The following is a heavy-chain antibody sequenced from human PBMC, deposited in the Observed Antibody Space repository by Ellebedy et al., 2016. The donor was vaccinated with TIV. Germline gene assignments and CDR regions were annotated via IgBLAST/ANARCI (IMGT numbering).Heavy chain of an antibody. CDR3: ARIIQQGAWIDY. CDR2: INHSGST. J-gene: IGHJ4*02. Sequence: SETLSLXXAVYGGSFSGYYWSWIRQPPGKGLEWIGEINHSGSTNYNPSLKSRVTISVDTSKNQFSLKLSSVTAADTAVYYCARIIQQGAWIDYWGQGTLVTVSS. D-gene: IGHD5-18*01. CDR1: GGSFSGYY. V-gene: IGHV4-34*01.